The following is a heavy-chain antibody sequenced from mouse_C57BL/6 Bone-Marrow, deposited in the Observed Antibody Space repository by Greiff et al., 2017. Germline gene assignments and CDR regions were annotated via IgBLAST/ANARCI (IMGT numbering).Heavy chain of an antibody. V-gene: IGHV14-4*01. D-gene: IGHD2-3*01. CDR1: GFNIKDYY. Sequence: VQLQQSGAELVRPGASVKLSCTASGFNIKDYYIHWVKQRPEQGLEWIGWIDPEIGDTEYASKFQGKATITSDTSSTTAYLQLSSLTSEDTAVYDCSSFDGNYFDFWGQGTPLTVAS. CDR2: IDPEIGDT. CDR3: SSFDGNYFDF. J-gene: IGHJ2*01.